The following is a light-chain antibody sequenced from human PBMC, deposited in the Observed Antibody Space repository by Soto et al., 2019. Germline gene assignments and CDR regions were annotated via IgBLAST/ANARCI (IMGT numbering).Light chain of an antibody. CDR1: QTVSSNY. CDR3: QQFGSSPLYT. Sequence: EIVLTQSPGTLSLSPGERATLSCRASQTVSSNYLAWYQQKPGQAPRLPIFGASNRATGIPDRFSGSGSGTDFTLTISRLEPEDSAVYYCQQFGSSPLYTFGQGTKLEI. V-gene: IGKV3-20*01. CDR2: GAS. J-gene: IGKJ2*01.